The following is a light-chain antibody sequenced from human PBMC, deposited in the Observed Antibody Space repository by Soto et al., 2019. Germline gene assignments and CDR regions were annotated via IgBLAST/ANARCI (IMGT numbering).Light chain of an antibody. CDR1: QSISTY. CDR3: QQRSIWPST. Sequence: IVLTQSPGTLSLSPGDRATLSCRASQSISTYLAWYLHTPGQGPRLLIHDTSARATGVPARFSGSGSGTVFILTISSLEPEDFGVYYCQQRSIWPSTFGGGTRVEI. V-gene: IGKV3-11*01. CDR2: DTS. J-gene: IGKJ4*01.